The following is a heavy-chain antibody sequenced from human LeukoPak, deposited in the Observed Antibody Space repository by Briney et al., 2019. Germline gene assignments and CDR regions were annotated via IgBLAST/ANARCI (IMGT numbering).Heavy chain of an antibody. CDR1: GGSLSSYY. J-gene: IGHJ2*01. CDR2: IYYSGST. Sequence: SETLSLTCTVSGGSLSSYYWSWIRQPQGKGLEWIGYIYYSGSTNYNPSLKSRVTISVDTSKNQFSLKLSSVTAADTAVYYCARHSGGRDSSGEYWYFDLWGRGTLVTVSS. D-gene: IGHD3-22*01. V-gene: IGHV4-59*08. CDR3: ARHSGGRDSSGEYWYFDL.